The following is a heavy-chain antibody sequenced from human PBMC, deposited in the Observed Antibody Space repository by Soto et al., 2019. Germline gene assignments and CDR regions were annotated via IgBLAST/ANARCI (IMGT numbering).Heavy chain of an antibody. CDR2: IIPLTATT. J-gene: IGHJ6*04. CDR1: GGTLSNNA. Sequence: QVQLVQSGTEVKKPGSSVKVSCKASGGTLSNNAISWVRQAPGQGLEWMGGIIPLTATTNYAQKFQGRVTRPADRTTSRAYLELTSLTSEDTAVYDRTRRYDDRGILVLPAANPWYYGMDVWGKRPTVTVSP. V-gene: IGHV1-69*06. CDR3: TRRYDDRGILVLPAANPWYYGMDV. D-gene: IGHD2-2*01.